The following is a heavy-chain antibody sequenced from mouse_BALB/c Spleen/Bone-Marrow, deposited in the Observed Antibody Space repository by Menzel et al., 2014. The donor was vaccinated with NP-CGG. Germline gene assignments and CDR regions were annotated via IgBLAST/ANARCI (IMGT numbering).Heavy chain of an antibody. J-gene: IGHJ2*01. CDR1: GFTFSNYG. V-gene: IGHV5-6*01. CDR2: ISSGGSYT. D-gene: IGHD2-4*01. Sequence: EVQGVESGGDLVEPGGSLKLSCAASGFTFSNYGMSWVRQTPDKRLEWVATISSGGSYTYYPDSVKGRFTISRDNAKNTLYLQMSSLKSEDTAMYYCARPMINTYFDHWGQGTTLTVSS. CDR3: ARPMINTYFDH.